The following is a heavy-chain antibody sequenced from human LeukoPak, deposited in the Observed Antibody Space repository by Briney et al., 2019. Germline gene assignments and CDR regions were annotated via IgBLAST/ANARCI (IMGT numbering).Heavy chain of an antibody. CDR3: ARLAAAGTRWFDP. Sequence: PSETLSLTCAVYGGSFSGYYWSWIRRPPGKGLEWIGEINHSGSTNYNPSLKSRVTISVDTSKNQFSLKLSSATAADTAVYYCARLAAAGTRWFDPWGQGTLVTVSS. CDR2: INHSGST. CDR1: GGSFSGYY. D-gene: IGHD6-13*01. J-gene: IGHJ5*02. V-gene: IGHV4-34*01.